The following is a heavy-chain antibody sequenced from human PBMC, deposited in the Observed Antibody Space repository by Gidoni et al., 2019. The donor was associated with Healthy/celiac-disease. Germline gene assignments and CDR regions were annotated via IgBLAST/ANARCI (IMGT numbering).Heavy chain of an antibody. CDR1: GSSLSTSGVG. J-gene: IGHJ3*02. CDR3: AHKNGDYVWGSYPDDAFDI. V-gene: IGHV2-5*02. D-gene: IGHD3-16*01. CDR2: IYWDDDK. Sequence: QITLKESGPTLVKPTQTLTLTCTFPGSSLSTSGVGVGWIRQPPGKALEWLALIYWDDDKRYSPSLKSRLTITKDTSKNQVVLTMTNMDPVDTATYYCAHKNGDYVWGSYPDDAFDIWGQGTMVTVSS.